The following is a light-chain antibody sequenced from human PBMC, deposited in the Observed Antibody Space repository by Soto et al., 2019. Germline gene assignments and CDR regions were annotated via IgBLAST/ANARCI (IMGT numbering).Light chain of an antibody. J-gene: IGKJ4*01. CDR2: GAS. CDR1: QSVSSN. Sequence: IVMTQSPATLSVSPGERATLSCRASQSVSSNLAWYQQKPGQAPRLLIYGASTRATDIPARFSGSGSGTEFTLTISSLQSEDFAVYYCQLYSNWPLTFGGGTKVDIK. V-gene: IGKV3-15*01. CDR3: QLYSNWPLT.